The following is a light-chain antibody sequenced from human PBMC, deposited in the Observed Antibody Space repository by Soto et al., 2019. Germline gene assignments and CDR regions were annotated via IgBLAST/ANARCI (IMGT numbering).Light chain of an antibody. Sequence: QSSLAQPASVSGSPGQSITISCTGTSSDVWAYDAVSWYQQHPGKAPQVIIYRGTTRPSGVSTRFSGSVSGNTASLTVSGLQAEDEAEYLCRSSAPEXTYVFGTGTKVXV. V-gene: IGLV2-23*01. CDR3: RSSAPEXTYV. J-gene: IGLJ1*01. CDR2: RGT. CDR1: SSDVWAYDA.